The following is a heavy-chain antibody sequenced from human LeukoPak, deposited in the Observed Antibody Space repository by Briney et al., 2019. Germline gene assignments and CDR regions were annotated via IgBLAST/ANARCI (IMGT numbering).Heavy chain of an antibody. Sequence: GESLKISCKGSGYSFTNYWIGWVRQMPGKGLEWMGIISPDGSDTRYSPSFQGQVTISADKSITTAYLQWSSLRASDTAMYYCARLTSSWSFDYWGQGTLVTVSS. V-gene: IGHV5-51*01. CDR2: ISPDGSDT. CDR3: ARLTSSWSFDY. D-gene: IGHD6-13*01. J-gene: IGHJ4*02. CDR1: GYSFTNYW.